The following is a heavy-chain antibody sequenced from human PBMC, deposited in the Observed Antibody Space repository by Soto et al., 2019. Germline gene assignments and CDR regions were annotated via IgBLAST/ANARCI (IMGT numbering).Heavy chain of an antibody. V-gene: IGHV4-59*08. J-gene: IGHJ3*02. CDR2: IYYSGST. CDR3: ARPMFLGFGELLGSWAFDI. CDR1: GGSISSYY. Sequence: QVQLQESGPGLVKPSETLSLTCTVSGGSISSYYWSWIRQPPGKGLEWIGYIYYSGSTNYNPSLKSRVTISVDTSKNQFSLKLSSVTAADTAVYYCARPMFLGFGELLGSWAFDIWGQGTMVTVSS. D-gene: IGHD3-10*01.